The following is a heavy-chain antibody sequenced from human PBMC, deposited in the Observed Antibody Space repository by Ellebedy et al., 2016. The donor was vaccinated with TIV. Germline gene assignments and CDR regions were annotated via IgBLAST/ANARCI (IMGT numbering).Heavy chain of an antibody. Sequence: GGSLRLSCAASGFTFSSFAMHWVRQAPGKGLEWLSDISGRCDNTYHADSVKGRFTIARDNSKNTLYLQMNRLRAEDTAVYYCAKGSSSGFNYDRVGFEYWGQGTLVTVSS. CDR2: ISGRCDNT. J-gene: IGHJ4*02. CDR1: GFTFSSFA. CDR3: AKGSSSGFNYDRVGFEY. D-gene: IGHD3-22*01. V-gene: IGHV3-23*01.